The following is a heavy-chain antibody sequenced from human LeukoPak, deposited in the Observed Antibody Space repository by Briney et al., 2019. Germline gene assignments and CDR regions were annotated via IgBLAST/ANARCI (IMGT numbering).Heavy chain of an antibody. CDR3: ARMGSYYKGYYYYYMDV. Sequence: SETLSLTCTVSGGSISSGSYYWSWIRQPAGKGLEWIGRIYTSGSTNYNPSLKSRVTISVDTSKNQFSLKLSSVTAADTAVYYCARMGSYYKGYYYYYMDVWGKGTTVTVSS. J-gene: IGHJ6*03. CDR1: GGSISSGSYY. CDR2: IYTSGST. D-gene: IGHD1-26*01. V-gene: IGHV4-61*02.